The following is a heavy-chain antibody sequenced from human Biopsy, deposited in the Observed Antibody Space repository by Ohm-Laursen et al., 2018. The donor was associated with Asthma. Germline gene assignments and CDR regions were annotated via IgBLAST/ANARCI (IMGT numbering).Heavy chain of an antibody. CDR1: GFMFRSFG. D-gene: IGHD5-12*01. V-gene: IGHV3-30*18. CDR3: AKRRGYSGHDNDY. J-gene: IGHJ4*02. CDR2: ISYDGNHK. Sequence: SLRLSCTASGFMFRSFGMHWVRQAPGKGLEWVAVISYDGNHKFYEDSVKGRFTISRDNSRNTLYLQMNSLRTEDTAVYYCAKRRGYSGHDNDYWGQGTLVSVSS.